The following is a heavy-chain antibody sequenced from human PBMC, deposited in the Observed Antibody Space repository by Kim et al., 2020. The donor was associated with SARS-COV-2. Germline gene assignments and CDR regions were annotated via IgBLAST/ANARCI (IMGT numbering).Heavy chain of an antibody. CDR3: AQLTGYCSGWQMDY. V-gene: IGHV3-48*02. D-gene: IGHD6-19*01. CDR1: GFTFSSYS. J-gene: IGHJ4*02. Sequence: GGSLRLSCAASGFTFSSYSMNWVRQAPGKGLEWVSYISSSSSTIYYADSVKGRFTISRDNAKNSLYLQMNSLRDEDTAVYYCAQLTGYCSGWQMDYWGQGTLVTVSS. CDR2: ISSSSSTI.